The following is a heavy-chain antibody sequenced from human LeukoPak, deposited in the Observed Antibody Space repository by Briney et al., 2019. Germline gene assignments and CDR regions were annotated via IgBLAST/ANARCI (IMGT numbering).Heavy chain of an antibody. CDR3: ARDSGVGGTFDY. J-gene: IGHJ4*02. V-gene: IGHV3-48*04. D-gene: IGHD1-26*01. CDR2: IGISDTTT. CDR1: GFTFRTYA. Sequence: GGSLRLSCTASGFTFRTYAMSWVRQAPGKGPQGVSYIGISDTTTYYADSVKGRFTISRDNAKNSLYLQMSSLRVEDTAIYYCARDSGVGGTFDYWGQGSPLTVSS.